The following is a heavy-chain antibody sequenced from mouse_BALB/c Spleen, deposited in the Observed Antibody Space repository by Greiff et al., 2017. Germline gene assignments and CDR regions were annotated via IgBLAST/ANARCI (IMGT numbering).Heavy chain of an antibody. CDR1: GYTFTSYW. Sequence: EVQLQQSGTVLARPGASVKMSCKASGYTFTSYWMHWVKQRPGQGLEWIGAIYPGNSDTSYNQKFKGKAKLTAVTSTSTAYMELSSLTNEDSAVYYCTSKGKTGYAMDYWGQGTSVTVSS. J-gene: IGHJ4*01. CDR3: TSKGKTGYAMDY. D-gene: IGHD4-1*01. CDR2: IYPGNSDT. V-gene: IGHV1-5*01.